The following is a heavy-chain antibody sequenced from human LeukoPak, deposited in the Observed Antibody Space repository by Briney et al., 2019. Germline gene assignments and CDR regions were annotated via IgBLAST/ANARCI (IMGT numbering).Heavy chain of an antibody. D-gene: IGHD3-10*01. Sequence: GGSLRLSCAASGFTFSNAWMNWVRQAPGKGLEWVGRIKSKTGGGTTDYAAPVKGRFTISRDDSKNTLYLQMNSLKTEDTAVYYCTYYGSGPYYYGMDVWGQGTTVTVSS. CDR1: GFTFSNAW. V-gene: IGHV3-15*07. J-gene: IGHJ6*02. CDR3: TYYGSGPYYYGMDV. CDR2: IKSKTGGGTT.